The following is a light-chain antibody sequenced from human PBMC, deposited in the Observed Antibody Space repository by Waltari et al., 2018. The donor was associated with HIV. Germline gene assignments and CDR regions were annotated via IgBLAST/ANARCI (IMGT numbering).Light chain of an antibody. CDR1: SPNIGRSY. CDR2: DNT. Sequence: QSVLPQPPSVSAAPGQKVTVSCSGTSPNIGRSYVAWYQQLPGTAPKLLIYDNTNRPSGIPDRFSGSRSGTSATLGITELQTGDEADYFCAAWDNSLTAVVFGGGTKLTVL. CDR3: AAWDNSLTAVV. V-gene: IGLV1-51*01. J-gene: IGLJ2*01.